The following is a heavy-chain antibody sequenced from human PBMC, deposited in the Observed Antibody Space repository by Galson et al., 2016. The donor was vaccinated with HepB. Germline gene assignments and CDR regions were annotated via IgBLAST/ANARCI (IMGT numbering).Heavy chain of an antibody. V-gene: IGHV4-34*01. CDR2: INYGGST. Sequence: ETLSLTCAVYGGSLSGYYWTWIRQTPGKGLEWIGEINYGGSTKYNPALKSRITISVDTSKNQFSLNLSSVTAADTAVYYCARGPGWVLGRYSSSSRRPSRSYSLDVWGQGTTVTVSS. CDR3: ARGPGWVLGRYSSSSRRPSRSYSLDV. CDR1: GGSLSGYY. D-gene: IGHD6-6*01. J-gene: IGHJ6*02.